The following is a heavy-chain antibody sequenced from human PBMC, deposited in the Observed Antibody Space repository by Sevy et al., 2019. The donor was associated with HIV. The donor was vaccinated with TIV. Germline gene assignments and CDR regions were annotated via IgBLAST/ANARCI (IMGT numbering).Heavy chain of an antibody. V-gene: IGHV3-30*18. J-gene: IGHJ6*02. Sequence: GGSLRLSCAASGFTFSSYGMHWVRQAPGKGLEWVAVISYDGSNKYYADSVKGRFTISRDNSKNTLYLQMNSLSGEDTVVYYCAKGAPLWFGELSKLYGMDVWGQGTTVTVSS. CDR2: ISYDGSNK. D-gene: IGHD3-10*01. CDR3: AKGAPLWFGELSKLYGMDV. CDR1: GFTFSSYG.